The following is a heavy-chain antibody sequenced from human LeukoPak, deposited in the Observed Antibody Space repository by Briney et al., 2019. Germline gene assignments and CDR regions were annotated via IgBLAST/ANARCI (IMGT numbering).Heavy chain of an antibody. CDR2: IYTSGST. J-gene: IGHJ4*02. V-gene: IGHV4-61*02. CDR3: ARDAFNAENYYDSSGSFDY. CDR1: GGSISSGSYY. D-gene: IGHD3-22*01. Sequence: PSQTLSLTCTVSGGSISSGSYYWSWIRQPAGRGLEWIGRIYTSGSTNYNPSLKSRVTMSVDTSKNQFSLKLSSVTAADTAVYYCARDAFNAENYYDSSGSFDYWGQGTLVTVSS.